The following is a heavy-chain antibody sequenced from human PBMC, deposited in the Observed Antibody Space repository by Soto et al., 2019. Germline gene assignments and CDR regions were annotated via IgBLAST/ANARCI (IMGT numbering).Heavy chain of an antibody. J-gene: IGHJ4*02. Sequence: QVQLVESGGGVVQPGRSLRLSCAASGFTFSNYAMHWIRQAPGKGLEWVAVISYAGSNKYYADSVKGRFTISRDNSKNTLFLQMSSLRAEDTAVYYCARDIVLGYYFDYWGQGTLVTVSS. V-gene: IGHV3-30-3*01. CDR1: GFTFSNYA. D-gene: IGHD2-8*02. CDR3: ARDIVLGYYFDY. CDR2: ISYAGSNK.